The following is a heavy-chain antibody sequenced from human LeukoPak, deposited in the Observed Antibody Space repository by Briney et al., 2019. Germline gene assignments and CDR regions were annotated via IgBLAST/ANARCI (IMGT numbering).Heavy chain of an antibody. CDR3: ATFRGSGYYYNATDV. J-gene: IGHJ6*02. CDR1: GFTFSSHA. V-gene: IGHV3-23*01. CDR2: ISGSGSST. Sequence: PGGSLRLSCAGSGFTFSSHAMTWVRQAPGKGLAWVSSISGSGSSTDYADSVKGRFTISRDNSKNTLHLQMNSLRAEDTAVYYCATFRGSGYYYNATDVWGQGTTLTVSS. D-gene: IGHD3-10*01.